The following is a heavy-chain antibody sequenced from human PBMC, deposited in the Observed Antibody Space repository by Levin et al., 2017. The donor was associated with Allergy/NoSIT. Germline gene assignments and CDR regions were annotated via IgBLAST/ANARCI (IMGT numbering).Heavy chain of an antibody. V-gene: IGHV4-30-4*01. CDR3: ARDLTAAAGIPPWSNWFDP. CDR2: IYYSGST. J-gene: IGHJ5*02. CDR1: GGSISSGDYY. D-gene: IGHD6-13*01. Sequence: SETLSLTCTVSGGSISSGDYYWSWIRQPPGKGLEWIGYIYYSGSTYYNPSLKSRVTISVDTSKNQFSLKLSSVTAADTAVYYCARDLTAAAGIPPWSNWFDPWGQGTLVTVSS.